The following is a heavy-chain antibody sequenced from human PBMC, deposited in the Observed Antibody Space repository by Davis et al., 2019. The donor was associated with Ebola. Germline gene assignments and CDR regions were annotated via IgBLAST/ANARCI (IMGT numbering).Heavy chain of an antibody. CDR2: ISGSGVST. J-gene: IGHJ4*02. CDR1: GFTFSSYA. CDR3: AKDHSMMAVLLFDY. V-gene: IGHV3-23*01. D-gene: IGHD3-22*01. Sequence: PGGSLRLSCAASGFTFSSYAMSWVRQAPGKGLEWVSAISGSGVSTYYADSVRGRFTISRDNSKNTLFLQINSLGVEDTAVYYCAKDHSMMAVLLFDYWGQGTLVTVSS.